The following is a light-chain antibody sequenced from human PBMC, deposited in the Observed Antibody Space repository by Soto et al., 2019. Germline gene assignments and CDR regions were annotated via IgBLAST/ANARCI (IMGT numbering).Light chain of an antibody. CDR2: KVS. Sequence: DIVMTQTPLSSPVTLGQAASISCSSSQSLVHSDGNTYLSWFQQRPGQPPRLLIYKVSDRFSGVPERFSGSGAGTDFTLTISRVEAEDVRVYYCMQATQDHWTFGQGTKGISN. J-gene: IGKJ1*01. CDR1: QSLVHSDGNTY. CDR3: MQATQDHWT. V-gene: IGKV2-24*01.